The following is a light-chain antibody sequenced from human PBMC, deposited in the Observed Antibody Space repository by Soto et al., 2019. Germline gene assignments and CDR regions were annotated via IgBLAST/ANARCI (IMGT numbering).Light chain of an antibody. J-gene: IGLJ1*01. CDR2: EGS. V-gene: IGLV2-23*01. CDR1: MSDIGGYSV. CDR3: CSYAGGYV. Sequence: QSALTQPASVSGSPGQSITISCTGTMSDIGGYSVVSWYQQHPGSTPKLMIYEGSKRPSGVSTRFSGSKSGNTASLTISGLQAEDEADYYCCSYAGGYVFGAGTKVTVL.